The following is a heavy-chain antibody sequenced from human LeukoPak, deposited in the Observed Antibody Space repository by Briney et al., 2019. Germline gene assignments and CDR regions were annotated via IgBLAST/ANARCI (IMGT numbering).Heavy chain of an antibody. CDR3: ARAGSSGWYHFDY. V-gene: IGHV3-23*01. J-gene: IGHJ4*02. CDR1: GFTFSSYA. CDR2: ISGSGGST. Sequence: DPGGSLRLSCAASGFTFSSYAMSWVRQAPGKGLEWVSAISGSGGSTYYADSVKGRFVISRDNSKNTLYLQMNSLRADDTAVYYCARAGSSGWYHFDYWGQGTLVTVSS. D-gene: IGHD6-19*01.